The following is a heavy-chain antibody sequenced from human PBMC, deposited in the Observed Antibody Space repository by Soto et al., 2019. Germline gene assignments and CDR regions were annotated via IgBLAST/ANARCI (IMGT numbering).Heavy chain of an antibody. CDR2: ISGSGGST. Sequence: GGSLRLSCAASGFTFSSYAMSWVRQAPGKGLEWVSAISGSGGSTYYADSVKGRFTISRDNSKNTLYLQMNSLRAEDTAVYYCAKMLGKADSSSWFDYWGQGTLVTVSS. V-gene: IGHV3-23*01. CDR1: GFTFSSYA. CDR3: AKMLGKADSSSWFDY. J-gene: IGHJ4*02. D-gene: IGHD6-13*01.